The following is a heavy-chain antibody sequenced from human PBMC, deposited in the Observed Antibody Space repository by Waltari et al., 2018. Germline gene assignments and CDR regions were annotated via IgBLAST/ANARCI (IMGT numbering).Heavy chain of an antibody. CDR3: AKNHSNCQPYYDS. J-gene: IGHJ5*02. CDR2: ISGMGTKS. D-gene: IGHD3-3*01. Sequence: EVLLLESGGGLVQPGGSLRLSCVASGFTFSSYAVTWVGQAPGKGMGWVSDISGMGTKSDYVDTVNGRFTFSRDNYKNTLSLQMNHLRADDPAVYYCAKNHSNCQPYYDSWGQGTLVIVSS. CDR1: GFTFSSYA. V-gene: IGHV3-23*01.